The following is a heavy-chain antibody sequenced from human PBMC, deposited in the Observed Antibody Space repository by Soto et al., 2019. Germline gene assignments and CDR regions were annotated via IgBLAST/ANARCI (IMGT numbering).Heavy chain of an antibody. CDR3: ARVPQEVRGAKGYYYGMDV. CDR1: GGTFSSYA. Sequence: GASVKVSCKASGGTFSSYAISWVRQAPGQGLEWMGGIIPIFGTANYAQKFQGRVTITADESTSTAYMELSSLRSEDTAVYYCARVPQEVRGAKGYYYGMDVWGQGTTVTVSS. D-gene: IGHD3-10*01. J-gene: IGHJ6*02. V-gene: IGHV1-69*13. CDR2: IIPIFGTA.